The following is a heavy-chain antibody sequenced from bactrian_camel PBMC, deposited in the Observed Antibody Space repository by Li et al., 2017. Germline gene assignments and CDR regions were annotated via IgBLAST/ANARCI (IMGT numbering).Heavy chain of an antibody. J-gene: IGHJ4*01. Sequence: HVQLVESGGGSVQAGGSLRLSCATSGYRGSTYCTGWVRQAPGKEREGVASIDSDNTTTYGESVEGRFTISKDNAKAILYLQMDSLNAEDTAMYYCASEAWVGACPPLDRTAFPYWGQGTQVTVS. CDR3: ASEAWVGACPPLDRTAFPY. CDR2: IDSDNTTT. V-gene: IGHV3-2*01. CDR1: GYRGSTYC. D-gene: IGHD5*01.